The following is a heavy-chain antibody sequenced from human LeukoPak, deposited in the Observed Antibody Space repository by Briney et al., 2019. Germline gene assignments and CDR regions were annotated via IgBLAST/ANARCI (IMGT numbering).Heavy chain of an antibody. D-gene: IGHD6-19*01. J-gene: IGHJ4*02. V-gene: IGHV3-13*01. CDR2: SIRGDT. CDR1: GFTFIDYD. CDR3: ARGGIQVSGIDEFDY. Sequence: GGSLRLSCAASGFTFIDYDMHWVRQVIGKGLEWVSASIRGDTHYSGSVKGRFTISRENAESSLYLQMNSLRAEDTAVYYCARGGIQVSGIDEFDYWGQGTLVTVSS.